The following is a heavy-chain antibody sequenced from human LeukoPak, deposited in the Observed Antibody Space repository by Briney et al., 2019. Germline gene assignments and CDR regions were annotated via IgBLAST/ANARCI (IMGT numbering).Heavy chain of an antibody. J-gene: IGHJ4*02. CDR2: ISGSGGST. CDR3: AKDRWDGYNQYYFDY. V-gene: IGHV3-23*01. CDR1: GFTFSSYA. D-gene: IGHD5-24*01. Sequence: GGSLRLSCAASGFTFSSYAMSWVRQAPGKGLEWVSAISGSGGSTYYADSVKGPFTISRDNSKNTLYLQMNSLRAEDTAVYYCAKDRWDGYNQYYFDYWGQGTLVTVSS.